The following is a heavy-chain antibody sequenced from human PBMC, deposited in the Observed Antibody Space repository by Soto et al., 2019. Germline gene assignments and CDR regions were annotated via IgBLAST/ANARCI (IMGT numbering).Heavy chain of an antibody. CDR1: GFSVSDHY. J-gene: IGHJ4*02. CDR3: VRVSRVPYGHYFDF. D-gene: IGHD2-8*01. CDR2: SRDITKGYTT. V-gene: IGHV3-72*01. Sequence: EVQLVESGGDLVQPGGSLRLSCEASGFSVSDHYIDWFRQAPGKGLEWVGRSRDITKGYTTEYAASVRGRFTVSRDDSKSSAYLQMASLKTEDTAVYYCVRVSRVPYGHYFDFWGQGALVIVSP.